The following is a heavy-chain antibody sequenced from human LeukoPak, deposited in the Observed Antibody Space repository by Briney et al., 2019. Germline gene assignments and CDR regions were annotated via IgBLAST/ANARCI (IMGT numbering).Heavy chain of an antibody. CDR1: GLTFSTYS. CDR3: ARGSGSGWSWGTNYFDY. CDR2: ISSGSTYI. J-gene: IGHJ4*02. Sequence: AGGSLRLSCAASGLTFSTYSINWVRQAPGKGLEWVSSISSGSTYIYYADSVKGRFTISRDNAKNSLSLQMNSLRADDTAVYYCARGSGSGWSWGTNYFDYWGQGSLVTVSS. V-gene: IGHV3-21*01. D-gene: IGHD6-19*01.